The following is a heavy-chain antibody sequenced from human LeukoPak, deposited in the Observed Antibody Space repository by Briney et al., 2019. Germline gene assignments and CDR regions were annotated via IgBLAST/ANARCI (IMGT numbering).Heavy chain of an antibody. CDR2: INPVGSET. Sequence: GGSLRLSCAASGFSFSAYWMTWVRQAPGTGLEWVANINPVGSETYYVDPVKGRFSISRDNAKNLVYLQMNSLRAEDTAVYHCARFGYVAAVDVWGQGTPVTVSS. CDR1: GFSFSAYW. J-gene: IGHJ4*02. D-gene: IGHD2-15*01. CDR3: ARFGYVAAVDV. V-gene: IGHV3-7*01.